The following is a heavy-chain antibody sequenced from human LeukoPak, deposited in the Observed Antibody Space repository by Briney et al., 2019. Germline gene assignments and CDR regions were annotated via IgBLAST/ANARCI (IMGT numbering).Heavy chain of an antibody. Sequence: ASMKVSCKASGGTFSSYAISWVRQAPGQGLEWMGGIIPIFGTANYAQKFQGRVTITADESTSTAYMELSSLRSEDTAVYYCAREQRSSSGLSYYYYGMDVWGQGTTVTVSS. J-gene: IGHJ6*02. CDR2: IIPIFGTA. V-gene: IGHV1-69*13. CDR1: GGTFSSYA. CDR3: AREQRSSSGLSYYYYGMDV. D-gene: IGHD3-22*01.